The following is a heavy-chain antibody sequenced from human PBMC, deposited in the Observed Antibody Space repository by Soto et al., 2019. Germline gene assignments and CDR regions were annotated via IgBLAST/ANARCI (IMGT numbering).Heavy chain of an antibody. Sequence: GGSLRLSCAASGFTFSSNYMSWVRQAPGKGLEWVSVIYSGGSTYYADSVKGRFTISRDNSKNTLYLQMNSLRAEDTAVYYCARAPYSSGWYAYYFDYWGQGTLVTVSS. V-gene: IGHV3-66*01. CDR3: ARAPYSSGWYAYYFDY. CDR1: GFTFSSNY. D-gene: IGHD6-19*01. J-gene: IGHJ4*02. CDR2: IYSGGST.